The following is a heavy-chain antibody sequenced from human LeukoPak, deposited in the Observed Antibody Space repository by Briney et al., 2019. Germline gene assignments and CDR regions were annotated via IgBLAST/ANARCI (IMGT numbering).Heavy chain of an antibody. V-gene: IGHV3-9*01. CDR1: GFTFDDYA. CDR2: ISWNSGSI. D-gene: IGHD4-17*01. Sequence: GRSLRLSCAASGFTFDDYAMHWVRQAPGKGLEWVSGISWNSGSIGYADSVKGRFTISRDNAKNSLYLQMNSLRAEDTALYYCATGHGTLRYGDEYYFDYWGQGTLVTVSS. CDR3: ATGHGTLRYGDEYYFDY. J-gene: IGHJ4*02.